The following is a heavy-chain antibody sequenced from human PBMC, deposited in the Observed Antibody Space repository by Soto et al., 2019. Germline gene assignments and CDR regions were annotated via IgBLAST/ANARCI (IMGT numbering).Heavy chain of an antibody. CDR3: ARGYCSSTSCYTGYYYYGMDV. CDR1: GGSISSGDYY. CDR2: IYYSGST. D-gene: IGHD2-2*02. V-gene: IGHV4-30-4*01. J-gene: IGHJ6*02. Sequence: QVQLQESGPGLVKPSQTLSLTCTVSGGSISSGDYYWSWIRQPPGKGLEWIGYIYYSGSTYYNPYLKSRVTISVDTSKNQFSLKLSSVTAADTAVYYCARGYCSSTSCYTGYYYYGMDVWGQGTTVTVSS.